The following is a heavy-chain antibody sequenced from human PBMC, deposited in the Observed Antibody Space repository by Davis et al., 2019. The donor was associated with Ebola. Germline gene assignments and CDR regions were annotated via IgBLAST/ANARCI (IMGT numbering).Heavy chain of an antibody. CDR2: IGRADDT. Sequence: GGSLRLSCAASGFTLSYYDFHWVRQFPGEGLEWVSAIGRADDTYYAGSVKGRFTISRDDAKNSLYLQMNGLRAGDTAVYYCAKGSVTIFGVAPDYYGMDVWGKGTTVTVSS. D-gene: IGHD3-3*01. CDR1: GFTLSYYD. V-gene: IGHV3-13*01. CDR3: AKGSVTIFGVAPDYYGMDV. J-gene: IGHJ6*04.